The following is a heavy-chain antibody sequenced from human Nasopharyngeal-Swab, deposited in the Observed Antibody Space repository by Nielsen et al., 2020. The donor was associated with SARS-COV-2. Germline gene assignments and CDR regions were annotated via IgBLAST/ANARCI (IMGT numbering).Heavy chain of an antibody. CDR3: TTDDPGIREFAH. D-gene: IGHD3-10*01. CDR2: ISRFAGTI. CDR1: GLTFSSYE. Sequence: GGSLRLSCVVSGLTFSSYEMNWVRQAPGKGLEWVSHISRFAGTIWYADSVKGRLTISRDNAKHSMYLQMNSLTADDTGVYYCTTDDPGIREFAHWGQGTLVTVSS. V-gene: IGHV3-48*03. J-gene: IGHJ4*02.